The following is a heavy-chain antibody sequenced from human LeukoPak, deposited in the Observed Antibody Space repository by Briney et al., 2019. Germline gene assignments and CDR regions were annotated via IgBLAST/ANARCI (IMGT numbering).Heavy chain of an antibody. CDR2: ISGGGRTT. V-gene: IGHV3-23*01. Sequence: GGSLRLSCAASGFTFISHAMSWVRQAPGKGLQWVAVISGGGRTTEYEDFVKGRFTISGDNSKNTLSLQMNSLTVEDTAIYFCAKNVVVKRYIDFWGQGTLVTVSS. CDR1: GFTFISHA. D-gene: IGHD2-15*01. CDR3: AKNVVVKRYIDF. J-gene: IGHJ4*02.